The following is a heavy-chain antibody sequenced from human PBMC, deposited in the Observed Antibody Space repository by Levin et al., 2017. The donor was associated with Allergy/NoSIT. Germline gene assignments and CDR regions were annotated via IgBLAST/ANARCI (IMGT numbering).Heavy chain of an antibody. J-gene: IGHJ6*02. CDR2: ISYDGSKK. Sequence: PGGSLRLSCAASGFTFSSYGMHWVRQAPGKGLEWVAAISYDGSKKYYADSVKGRFTISRDNSKNTLYLEMNSLRDEDTAVYYCAKVKGSITVIPEYGMDVWGQGTTVTVSS. V-gene: IGHV3-30*18. D-gene: IGHD4-11*01. CDR1: GFTFSSYG. CDR3: AKVKGSITVIPEYGMDV.